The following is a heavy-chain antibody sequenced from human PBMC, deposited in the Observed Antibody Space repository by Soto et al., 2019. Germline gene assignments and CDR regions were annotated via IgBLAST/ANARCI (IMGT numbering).Heavy chain of an antibody. CDR2: ISYDGTNK. J-gene: IGHJ4*02. Sequence: PGGSLRLSCAASGFTFSSYSMHWVRQAPGKGLQWVAAISYDGTNKYYADSVEGRFTISRDNSKSTLYLQMNSLRADDTAVYSCARVPGEYCSSTSCYTLNYWGQGTLVTVSS. D-gene: IGHD2-2*02. V-gene: IGHV3-30*04. CDR1: GFTFSSYS. CDR3: ARVPGEYCSSTSCYTLNY.